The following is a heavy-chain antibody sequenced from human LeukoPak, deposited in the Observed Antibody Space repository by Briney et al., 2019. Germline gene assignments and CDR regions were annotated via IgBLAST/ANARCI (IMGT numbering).Heavy chain of an antibody. CDR1: GFTFSSYS. CDR2: ISSSSSYI. D-gene: IGHD6-13*01. J-gene: IGHJ6*02. V-gene: IGHV3-21*01. Sequence: GGSLRLSCAASGFTFSSYSMNWVRQAPGKGLEWVSSISSSSSYIYYADSVKGRFTISRDNAKNSLYLQMNSRRAEDTAVYYCARDPWGSSRPPAGLAPHYYYYYGMDVWGQGTTVTVSS. CDR3: ARDPWGSSRPPAGLAPHYYYYYGMDV.